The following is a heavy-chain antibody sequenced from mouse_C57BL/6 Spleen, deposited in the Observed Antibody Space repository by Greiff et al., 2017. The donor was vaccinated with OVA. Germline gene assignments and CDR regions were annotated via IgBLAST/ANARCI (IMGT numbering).Heavy chain of an antibody. CDR3: ARGIYCDYDDAMDY. Sequence: QVQLQQPGAELVKPGASVKMSCKASGYTFTSYWITWVKQRPGQGLAWIGDIYPGSGSTNYNEKFKSQATLTVDTSSSAAYLQLSGLTAEDSAVYYCARGIYCDYDDAMDYWGQGTSVTVSS. CDR1: GYTFTSYW. J-gene: IGHJ4*01. D-gene: IGHD2-4*01. CDR2: IYPGSGST. V-gene: IGHV1-55*01.